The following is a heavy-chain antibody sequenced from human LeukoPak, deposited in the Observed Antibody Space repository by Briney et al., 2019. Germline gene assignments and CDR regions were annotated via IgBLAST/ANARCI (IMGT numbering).Heavy chain of an antibody. D-gene: IGHD1-20*01. V-gene: IGHV3-21*01. CDR1: GFTFSSYW. Sequence: GGSLRLSCAASGFTFSSYWMSWVRQAPGKGLEWVSSISSSSSYLYYADSVKGRFTISRDNAKNSLYLQMNSLRAEDTAVYYCARDISTYNWVQLDYWGQGTLVTVSS. J-gene: IGHJ4*02. CDR2: ISSSSSYL. CDR3: ARDISTYNWVQLDY.